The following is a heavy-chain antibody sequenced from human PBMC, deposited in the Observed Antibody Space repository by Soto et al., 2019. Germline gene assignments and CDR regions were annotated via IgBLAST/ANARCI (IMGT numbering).Heavy chain of an antibody. CDR1: GFTFSSDA. J-gene: IGHJ6*02. Sequence: GGSLRLSCAASGFTFSSDAMSWVRQAPGKGLEWVSVISGGGSGTKHADSVKGRFTISRDNSKNTLYLQMNSLRAEDTAVYYCARDFSPGPYYYGMDGWGQGTTVTVSS. V-gene: IGHV3-23*01. CDR2: ISGGGSGT. D-gene: IGHD3-10*01. CDR3: ARDFSPGPYYYGMDG.